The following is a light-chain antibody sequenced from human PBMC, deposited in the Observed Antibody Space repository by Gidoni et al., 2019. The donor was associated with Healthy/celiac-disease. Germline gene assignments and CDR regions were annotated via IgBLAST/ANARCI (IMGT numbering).Light chain of an antibody. J-gene: IGKJ2*01. Sequence: EIVLTQSPATLSLSPGERATLSCRASQSVSSYLAWYQQKPGQAPRLLSYDASNRATGIPARFSGSGSGTDFTLTISSLEPEDFAVYYCQQRSNWPPMYTFXQXTKLEIK. V-gene: IGKV3-11*01. CDR1: QSVSSY. CDR2: DAS. CDR3: QQRSNWPPMYT.